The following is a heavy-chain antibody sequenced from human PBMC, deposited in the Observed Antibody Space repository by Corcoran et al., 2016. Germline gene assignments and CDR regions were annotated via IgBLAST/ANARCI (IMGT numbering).Heavy chain of an antibody. J-gene: IGHJ3*02. D-gene: IGHD1-26*01. CDR1: GFTFSNAW. Sequence: VQLVESGGGLVKPGGSLRLSCAASGFTFSNAWMSWVRQAPGKGLEWVGRIKSKTDGGTTDYAAPVKGRFTISRDDSKNTLYLQMNSLKTEGTAVYYFTTDRSSSPDAFDIWGQGTMVTVSS. CDR3: TTDRSSSPDAFDI. V-gene: IGHV3-15*01. CDR2: IKSKTDGGTT.